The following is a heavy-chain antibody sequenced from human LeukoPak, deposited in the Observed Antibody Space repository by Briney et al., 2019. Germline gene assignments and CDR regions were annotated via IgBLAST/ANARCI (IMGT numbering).Heavy chain of an antibody. V-gene: IGHV3-30*18. CDR3: AKAMPGGYYYYYYMDV. CDR1: GFTFSSYG. J-gene: IGHJ6*03. Sequence: GGSLRLSCAASGFTFSSYGMHWVRQAPGKGLEWVAVISYDGSNKYYADSVKGRFTISRDNSKNTLYLQMNSLRAEDTAVYYCAKAMPGGYYYYYYMDVWGKGTTVTVSS. D-gene: IGHD2-2*01. CDR2: ISYDGSNK.